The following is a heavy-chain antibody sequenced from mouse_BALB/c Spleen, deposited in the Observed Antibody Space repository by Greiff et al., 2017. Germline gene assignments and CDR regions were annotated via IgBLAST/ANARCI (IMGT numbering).Heavy chain of an antibody. Sequence: EVKLMESGPELVKPGASVKMSCKASGYTFTSYVMHWVKQKPGQGLEWIGYINPYNDGTKYNEKFKGKATLTSDKSSSTAYMELSSLTSEDSAVYYCARMGDGYDDDYFDYWGQGTTLTVSS. CDR3: ARMGDGYDDDYFDY. CDR2: INPYNDGT. J-gene: IGHJ2*01. D-gene: IGHD2-2*01. CDR1: GYTFTSYV. V-gene: IGHV1-14*01.